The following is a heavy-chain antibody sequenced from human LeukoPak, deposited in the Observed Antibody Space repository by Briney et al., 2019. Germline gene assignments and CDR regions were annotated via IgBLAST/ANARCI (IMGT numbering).Heavy chain of an antibody. D-gene: IGHD2-21*02. CDR2: IYYTGNT. Sequence: SETLSLTCAVSAVSITTYYWACIRQPPGQALEWIGYIYYTGNTNYNPSLESRLTMSLDTSKTEFSLKIYSVNAADTAVYFCASGSVVTALDQWGQGTLVTVSS. CDR3: ASGSVVTALDQ. V-gene: IGHV4-59*01. CDR1: AVSITTYY. J-gene: IGHJ4*02.